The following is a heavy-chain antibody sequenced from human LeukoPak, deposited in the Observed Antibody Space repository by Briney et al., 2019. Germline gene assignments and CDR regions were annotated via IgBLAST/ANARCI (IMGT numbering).Heavy chain of an antibody. CDR1: GYTFTSYD. D-gene: IGHD3-22*01. CDR2: MNPNSGNT. CDR3: ARGGRYYDSSGYSRYYYGMDV. V-gene: IGHV1-8*01. J-gene: IGHJ6*02. Sequence: ASVKVSCKASGYTFTSYDINWVRQATGQGLEWMGWMNPNSGNTGYAQKFQGRVTMTRNTSISTAYMELSSLRSEDTAVYYCARGGRYYDSSGYSRYYYGMDVWGQGTTVTVSS.